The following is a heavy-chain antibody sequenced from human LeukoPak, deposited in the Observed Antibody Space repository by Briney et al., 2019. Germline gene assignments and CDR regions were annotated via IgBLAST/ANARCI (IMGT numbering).Heavy chain of an antibody. CDR1: GYSISSGYY. CDR2: IYYSGST. V-gene: IGHV4-61*05. Sequence: SETLSLTCTVSGYSISSGYYWGWIRQPPGKGLEWIGYIYYSGSTNYNPSLKSRVTISVDTSKNQFSLKLSSVTAADTAVYYCASSRHSYFDYWGQGTLVTVSS. J-gene: IGHJ4*02. D-gene: IGHD2-21*01. CDR3: ASSRHSYFDY.